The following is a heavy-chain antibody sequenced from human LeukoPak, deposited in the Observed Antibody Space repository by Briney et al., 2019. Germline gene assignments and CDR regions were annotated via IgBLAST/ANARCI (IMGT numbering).Heavy chain of an antibody. Sequence: SETLSLTCTVSGGSITNYYWSWIRQPAGKGLEWIGRVYYSGSTEYNPSLNSRATMSVDTSNNQFSLDLSPLTAADTAVYYCARGAGRDTGEAFDIWGQGTVVTVSS. D-gene: IGHD1-14*01. J-gene: IGHJ3*02. V-gene: IGHV4-4*07. CDR2: VYYSGST. CDR1: GGSITNYY. CDR3: ARGAGRDTGEAFDI.